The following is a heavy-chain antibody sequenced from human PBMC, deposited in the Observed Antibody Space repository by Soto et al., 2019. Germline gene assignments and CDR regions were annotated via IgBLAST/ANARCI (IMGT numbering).Heavy chain of an antibody. V-gene: IGHV3-7*01. J-gene: IGHJ3*02. CDR3: ARDLSPDDGNLFYDAFDI. CDR1: GFTISTYW. Sequence: ELQLVDSGGDLVQRGGSLRLSCAASGFTISTYWMTWVRQAPGRGLEWVANIRKDASVIHYADSVEGRFTISRDNAKKSLYLQMSSLRAEDTAVYFCARDLSPDDGNLFYDAFDIWGQGTVVTVSS. CDR2: IRKDASVI.